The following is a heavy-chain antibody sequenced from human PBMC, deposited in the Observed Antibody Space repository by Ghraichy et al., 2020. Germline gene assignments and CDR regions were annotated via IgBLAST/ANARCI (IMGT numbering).Heavy chain of an antibody. CDR3: AKDPGGYGDYFDY. CDR2: ISGSGGST. D-gene: IGHD4-17*01. Sequence: GGSLRLSCAASGFTFSSYAMSWVRRAPGKGLEWVSAISGSGGSTYYADSVKGRFTISRDNSKNTLYPQMNSLRAEDTAVYYCAKDPGGYGDYFDYWGQGTLVTVSS. V-gene: IGHV3-23*01. CDR1: GFTFSSYA. J-gene: IGHJ4*02.